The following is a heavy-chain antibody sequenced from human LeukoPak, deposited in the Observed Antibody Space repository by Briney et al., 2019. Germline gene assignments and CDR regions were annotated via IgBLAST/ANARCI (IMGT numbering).Heavy chain of an antibody. CDR3: AKFRGGGRPVYHFDS. CDR2: ISDDGIAT. CDR1: GFTFSGYA. D-gene: IGHD2-15*01. Sequence: GGSLRLSCAPSGFTFSGYAMSGVGQAPGKGLEWFSCISDDGIATYYADSVKGRFTISRDNSKNTVHVQMNRLSAAHTPLYYCAKFRGGGRPVYHFDSWGQGILVTVSS. V-gene: IGHV3-23*01. J-gene: IGHJ4*02.